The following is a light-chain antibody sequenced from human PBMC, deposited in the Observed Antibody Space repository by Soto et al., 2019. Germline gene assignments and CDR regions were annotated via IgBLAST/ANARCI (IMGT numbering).Light chain of an antibody. V-gene: IGKV1-5*01. CDR2: DAS. J-gene: IGKJ1*01. Sequence: DIQMTQSPSTLSASAGDGVTITCRASQSISSWLAWYQQKPGKAPKLLIYDASSLESGVPSRFSGSGSGTEFTLTISSLQPDDFATYYCQQYNSYSWTFGQGTKVDI. CDR1: QSISSW. CDR3: QQYNSYSWT.